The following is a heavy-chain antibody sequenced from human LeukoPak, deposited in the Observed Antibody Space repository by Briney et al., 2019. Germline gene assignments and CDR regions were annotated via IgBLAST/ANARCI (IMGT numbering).Heavy chain of an antibody. V-gene: IGHV4-34*01. J-gene: IGHJ4*02. CDR2: INHSGST. CDR1: GGSFSGYY. Sequence: SETLSLTCADYGGSFSGYYWSWIRQPPGKGLEWIGEINHSGSTNHNPSLKSRVTISVDTSKNQFSLKLSSVTAADTAVYYCARGSGLSSVPYYFDYWGQRTLVTVSS. D-gene: IGHD3-22*01. CDR3: ARGSGLSSVPYYFDY.